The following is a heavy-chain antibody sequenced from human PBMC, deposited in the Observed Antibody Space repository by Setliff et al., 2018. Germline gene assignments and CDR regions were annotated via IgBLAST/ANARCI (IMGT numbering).Heavy chain of an antibody. CDR2: ISPGGST. CDR3: ARGRNIAARLLDS. V-gene: IGHV4-34*01. Sequence: SETLSLTCGVSGGGGSFSAYYWSWIRQPPGKGLEWIGEISPGGSTIYNPSLKSRVTISIDTSRDQFSLKLISMIAADTAVYYCARGRNIAARLLDSWGQGTLVTVSS. CDR1: GGGGSFSAYY. D-gene: IGHD6-6*01. J-gene: IGHJ4*02.